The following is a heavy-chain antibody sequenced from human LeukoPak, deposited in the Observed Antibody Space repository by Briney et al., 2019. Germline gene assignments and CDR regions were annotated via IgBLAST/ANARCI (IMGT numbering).Heavy chain of an antibody. CDR1: GFTFSSYS. CDR2: ISSSSSYI. Sequence: PGGSLRLSCAASGFTFSSYSMNWVRQAPGKGLEWASSISSSSSYISYADSVKGRFTVSRDNAKNSLYLQMNSLRAEDTAMYYCARDVSGYSYGLRDYWGQGTLVTVSS. J-gene: IGHJ4*02. V-gene: IGHV3-21*01. D-gene: IGHD5-18*01. CDR3: ARDVSGYSYGLRDY.